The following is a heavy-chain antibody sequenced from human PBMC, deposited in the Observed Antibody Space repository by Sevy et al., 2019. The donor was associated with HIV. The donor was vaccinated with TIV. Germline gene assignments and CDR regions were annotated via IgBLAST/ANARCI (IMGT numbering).Heavy chain of an antibody. Sequence: GGSLRLSCAASGFTFSSYSMNWVRQAPGKGLEWVSSISSSSSYIYYADSVKGRFTISSDNAKNLMNLKMNSLRAEDTDVYYCARDRQQLGYYYYYMDVWGKGTTVTVSS. CDR2: ISSSSSYI. CDR3: ARDRQQLGYYYYYMDV. D-gene: IGHD6-13*01. CDR1: GFTFSSYS. V-gene: IGHV3-21*01. J-gene: IGHJ6*03.